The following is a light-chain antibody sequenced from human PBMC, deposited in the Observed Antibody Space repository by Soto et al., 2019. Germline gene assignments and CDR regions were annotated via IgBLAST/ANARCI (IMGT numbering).Light chain of an antibody. J-gene: IGKJ3*01. CDR1: QSVSSSY. V-gene: IGKV3-20*01. CDR2: GAS. Sequence: EIVLTQSPGTLSLSPGERATLSCRASQSVSSSYLAWYQQKPGQAPRLLIYGASSRATGIPDRFSGRGSVTAFPLPISRLEPEDFAVYYCQQYGSSPPRFTFGPGTKVDIK. CDR3: QQYGSSPPRFT.